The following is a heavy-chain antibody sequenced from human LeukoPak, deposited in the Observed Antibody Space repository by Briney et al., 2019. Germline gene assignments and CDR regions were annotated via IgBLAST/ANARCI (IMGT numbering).Heavy chain of an antibody. D-gene: IGHD2-21*01. J-gene: IGHJ4*02. CDR1: GGSISSYY. CDR3: ARAVIAMRFFDY. Sequence: SETLSLTCTVSGGSISSYYWSWIRQPPGKGLEWIGYIYYSGSTNYNPSLKSRVTISVDGSKNQFSLKLSSVTAADTAVYYCARAVIAMRFFDYWGQGTLVTVSS. CDR2: IYYSGST. V-gene: IGHV4-59*12.